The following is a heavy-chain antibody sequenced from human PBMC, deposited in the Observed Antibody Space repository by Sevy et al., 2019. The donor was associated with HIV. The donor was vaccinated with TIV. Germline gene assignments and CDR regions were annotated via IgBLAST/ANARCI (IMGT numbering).Heavy chain of an antibody. J-gene: IGHJ6*02. V-gene: IGHV4-59*01. CDR2: IYYSGST. D-gene: IGHD6-19*01. Sequence: SETLSLTCTVSGGSISSYYWSWIRQPPGKGLEWIGYIYYSGSTNYNPSLKSRVTISVDTSKNQFSLKLSSVTAADTAVYYCAKDPPSSGWYGMRFYYYYGMDVWGQGTTVTVSS. CDR3: AKDPPSSGWYGMRFYYYYGMDV. CDR1: GGSISSYY.